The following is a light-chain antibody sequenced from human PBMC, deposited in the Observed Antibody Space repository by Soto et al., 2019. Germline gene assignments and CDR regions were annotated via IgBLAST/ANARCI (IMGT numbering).Light chain of an antibody. CDR1: QSVNIN. CDR2: GTS. CDR3: QHYNNWPFT. V-gene: IGKV3-15*01. J-gene: IGKJ2*01. Sequence: EIVMTQSPATLSVSPGERATLSCRASQSVNINLAWYQQKPGQAPRLLIYGTSTRATGVPARFSGSGSGTEFTLTISSLQSEDFAVYYCQHYNNWPFTFGQGTKVDIK.